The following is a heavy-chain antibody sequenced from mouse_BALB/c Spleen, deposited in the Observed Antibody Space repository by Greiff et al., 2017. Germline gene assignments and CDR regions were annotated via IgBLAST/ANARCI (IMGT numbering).Heavy chain of an antibody. D-gene: IGHD3-3*01. CDR2: INPSTGYT. CDR1: GYTFTSYW. J-gene: IGHJ2*01. V-gene: IGHV1-7*01. Sequence: QVQLQQSGAELAKPGASVKMSCKASGYTFTSYWMHWVKQRPGQGLEWIGYINPSTGYTEYNQKFKDKATLTADKSSSTAYMQLSSLTSEDSAVYYCAQRAAYFDYWGQGTTLTVSS. CDR3: AQRAAYFDY.